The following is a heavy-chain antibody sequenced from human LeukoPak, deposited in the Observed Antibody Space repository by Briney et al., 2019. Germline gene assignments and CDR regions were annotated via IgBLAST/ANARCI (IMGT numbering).Heavy chain of an antibody. D-gene: IGHD3-22*01. Sequence: PGRSLRLSCAASGFTFDDYAMHWVRQAPGKGLEWVSGISWNSGSIGYADSVKGRFTISRDNAKNSLYLQMNSLRAEDTALYYCAKDPQPNYYDSSGYLTPYLDYWGQGTLVTVSS. V-gene: IGHV3-9*01. J-gene: IGHJ4*02. CDR1: GFTFDDYA. CDR3: AKDPQPNYYDSSGYLTPYLDY. CDR2: ISWNSGSI.